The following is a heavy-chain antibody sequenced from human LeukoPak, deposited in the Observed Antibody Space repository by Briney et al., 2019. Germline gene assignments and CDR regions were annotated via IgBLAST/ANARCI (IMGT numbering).Heavy chain of an antibody. J-gene: IGHJ3*02. D-gene: IGHD4-17*01. CDR2: IYTSGST. CDR3: ARDRYGDYDLDAFDI. CDR1: GGSISSYY. Sequence: PSETLSLTCTVSGGSISSYYWSWIRQPAGKGLEWIGRIYTSGSTNYNPSLKSRVTMSVDTSKNQFCRKLSSVTAADTAVYYCARDRYGDYDLDAFDIWGQGTMVTVSS. V-gene: IGHV4-4*07.